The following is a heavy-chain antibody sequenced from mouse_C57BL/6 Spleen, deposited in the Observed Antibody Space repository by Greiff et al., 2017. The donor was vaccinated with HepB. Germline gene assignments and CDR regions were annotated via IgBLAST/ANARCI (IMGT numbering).Heavy chain of an antibody. V-gene: IGHV5-16*01. D-gene: IGHD1-1*01. CDR3: ARDAISTTVVADWYFDV. CDR1: GFTFSDYY. Sequence: EVMLVESEGGLVQPGSSMKLSCTASGFTFSDYYMAWVRQVPEKGLEWVANINYDGSSTYYLDSLKSRFIISRDNAKNILYLQMSSLKSEDTATYYCARDAISTTVVADWYFDVWGTGTTVTVSS. J-gene: IGHJ1*03. CDR2: INYDGSST.